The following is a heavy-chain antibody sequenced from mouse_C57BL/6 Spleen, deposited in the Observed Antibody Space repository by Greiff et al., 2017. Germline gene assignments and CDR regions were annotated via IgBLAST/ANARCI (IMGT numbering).Heavy chain of an antibody. CDR3: ARDYGEDYYYAMDY. CDR2: IYPGDGDT. CDR1: GYAFSSYW. D-gene: IGHD2-4*01. J-gene: IGHJ4*01. V-gene: IGHV1-80*01. Sequence: VQLVESGAELVKPGASVKISCKASGYAFSSYWMNWVKQRPGKGLEWIGQIYPGDGDTNYNGKFKGKATLTAGKSSSTAYMHLSNLTSEYSAVYFCARDYGEDYYYAMDYGGQGTSVTVSS.